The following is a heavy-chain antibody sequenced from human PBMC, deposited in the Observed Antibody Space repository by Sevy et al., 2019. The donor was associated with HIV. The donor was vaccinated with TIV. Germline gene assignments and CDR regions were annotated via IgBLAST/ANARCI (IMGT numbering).Heavy chain of an antibody. CDR1: GFTFSDYY. V-gene: IGHV3-11*01. D-gene: IGHD6-13*01. CDR2: ISSSGSTI. CDR3: AQSSSWYDPFDY. J-gene: IGHJ4*02. Sequence: GGSLRLSCAASGFTFSDYYMSWIRQAPGKELEWVSYISSSGSTIYYADSVKGRFTISRDNAKNSLYLQMNSLRAEDTAVYYCAQSSSWYDPFDYWGQGTLVTVSS.